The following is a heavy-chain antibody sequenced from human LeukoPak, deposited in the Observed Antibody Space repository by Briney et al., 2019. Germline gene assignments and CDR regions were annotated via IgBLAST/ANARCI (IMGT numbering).Heavy chain of an antibody. V-gene: IGHV3-53*01. Sequence: PGGSLRLSCAASGFTVSSSYMSWVRQAPGKGLEWVSVIYSGGSGSTYYADSVKGRFTISRDNSKNTLNLQMNSLRAEDTALYYCAHRKATCWAYDYWGQGTLVTVSS. CDR1: GFTVSSSY. J-gene: IGHJ4*02. CDR2: IYSGGSGST. CDR3: AHRKATCWAYDY. D-gene: IGHD2-2*01.